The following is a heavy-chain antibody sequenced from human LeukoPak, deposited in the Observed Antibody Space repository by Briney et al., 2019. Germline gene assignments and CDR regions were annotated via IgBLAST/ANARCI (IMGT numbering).Heavy chain of an antibody. CDR2: ISGSGGST. D-gene: IGHD1-26*01. CDR1: GFTFSSYA. V-gene: IGHV3-23*01. Sequence: GGSLRLSCAASGFTFSSYAMSWVRQAPGKGLEWVSGISGSGGSTYYADSVEGRFTISRDNSKNTLYLLMNSLRAEDTAVYYCARSGSFSTTYYFDYWGQGTLVTVSS. J-gene: IGHJ4*02. CDR3: ARSGSFSTTYYFDY.